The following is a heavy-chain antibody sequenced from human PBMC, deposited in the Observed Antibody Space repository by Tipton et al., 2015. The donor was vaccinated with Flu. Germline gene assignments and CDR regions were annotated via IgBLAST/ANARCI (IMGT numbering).Heavy chain of an antibody. J-gene: IGHJ4*02. D-gene: IGHD1-26*01. V-gene: IGHV1-46*01. Sequence: VQLVQSGAEVKKPGASAKVSCKASGYTFTSYYMHWVRQAPGQGLEWMGIINPSGGSTSYAQKFQGRVTMTRDTSTSTVYMELSSLRSEDTAVYYCARDAGSGSYYQPFDYWGQGTLVTVSS. CDR1: GYTFTSYY. CDR2: INPSGGST. CDR3: ARDAGSGSYYQPFDY.